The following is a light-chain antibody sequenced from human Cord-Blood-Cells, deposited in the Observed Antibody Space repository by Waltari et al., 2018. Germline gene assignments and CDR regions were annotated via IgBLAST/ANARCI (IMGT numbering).Light chain of an antibody. CDR3: CSYAGSYTFEV. CDR2: DVS. Sequence: SALTQPRSVSGSPGQSVTISCTGTSSDVGGYNDVSWYQQHPGKAPKLMLYDVSKRPSGVPDRFSGSKSGNTASLTISGLQAEDEADYYCCSYAGSYTFEVFGGGTKLTVL. J-gene: IGLJ3*02. V-gene: IGLV2-11*01. CDR1: SSDVGGYND.